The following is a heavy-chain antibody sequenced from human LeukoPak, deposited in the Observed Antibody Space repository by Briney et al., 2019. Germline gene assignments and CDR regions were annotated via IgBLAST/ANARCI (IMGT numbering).Heavy chain of an antibody. CDR1: GYTFTNYD. D-gene: IGHD3-22*01. V-gene: IGHV1-8*01. CDR3: AMYDSSGYRHFHH. CDR2: MNPNSANT. J-gene: IGHJ1*01. Sequence: GASVKVSCKASGYTFTNYDINWVRQATGQGLEWMGWMNPNSANTGYAQKFRGRATMTRNTSISTAYMDLSSLRYEDTAVYYCAMYDSSGYRHFHHWGQGTLVTVSS.